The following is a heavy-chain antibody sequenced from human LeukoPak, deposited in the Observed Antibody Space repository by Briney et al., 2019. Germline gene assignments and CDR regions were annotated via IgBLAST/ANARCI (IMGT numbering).Heavy chain of an antibody. CDR1: GYTSTGYY. J-gene: IGHJ4*02. CDR3: ARDHGGSYYGPRFDY. CDR2: INPNSGGT. V-gene: IGHV1-2*02. Sequence: ASVKVSCKASGYTSTGYYMHWVRQAPGQGLEWMGWINPNSGGTNYAQKFQGRVTMTRDTSISTAYMELSRLRSDDTAVYYCARDHGGSYYGPRFDYWGQGTLVTVSS. D-gene: IGHD1-26*01.